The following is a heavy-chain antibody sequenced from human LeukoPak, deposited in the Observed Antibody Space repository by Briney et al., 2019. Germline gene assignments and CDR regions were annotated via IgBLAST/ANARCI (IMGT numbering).Heavy chain of an antibody. V-gene: IGHV3-30*01. CDR1: GFTFSNYA. CDR3: ARDGYGYDY. Sequence: PGGSLRLSCAASGFTFSNYALHWVRQAPGEGLEWVAVISYDGSNEYYADSVKGRFTISRDNSKNTLYLQINSLRGEDTAVYYCARDGYGYDYWGQGTLVTVSS. D-gene: IGHD1-1*01. J-gene: IGHJ4*02. CDR2: ISYDGSNE.